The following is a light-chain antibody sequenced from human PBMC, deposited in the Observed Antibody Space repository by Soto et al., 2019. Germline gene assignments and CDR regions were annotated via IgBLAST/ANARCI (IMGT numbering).Light chain of an antibody. V-gene: IGKV1-5*01. Sequence: DIQLTQSPPTLSASVGDRVAITCRASQSIRYYLAWYQQMPGKAPKLLIYGASSLQSGVPSRFSGSGSGTEFTLTISSLQPDDFATYFCHHHNSYSQTFGQGTKMEIK. CDR3: HHHNSYSQT. CDR2: GAS. CDR1: QSIRYY. J-gene: IGKJ1*01.